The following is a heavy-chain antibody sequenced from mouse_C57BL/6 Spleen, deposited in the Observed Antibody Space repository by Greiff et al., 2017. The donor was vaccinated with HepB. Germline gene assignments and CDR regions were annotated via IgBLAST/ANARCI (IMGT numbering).Heavy chain of an antibody. J-gene: IGHJ3*01. CDR1: GFSLTSCG. CDR2: IWSGGST. Sequence: QVHVKQSGPGLVQPSQSLSITCTVSGFSLTSCGVHWVRQSPGKGLEWLGVIWSGGSTDYNAAFISRLSISKDNSKSQVFFKMNSLQADDTAIYYCARTLYYGNSGWFAYWGQGTLVTVSA. CDR3: ARTLYYGNSGWFAY. V-gene: IGHV2-2*01. D-gene: IGHD2-1*01.